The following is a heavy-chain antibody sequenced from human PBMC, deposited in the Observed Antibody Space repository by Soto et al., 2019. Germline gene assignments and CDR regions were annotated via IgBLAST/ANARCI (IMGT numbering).Heavy chain of an antibody. CDR3: ARGNPYCSGGSCYSYYYYYMDV. J-gene: IGHJ6*03. CDR2: MNPNSGNT. D-gene: IGHD2-15*01. Sequence: ASVKVSCKASGYTFTSYDINWVRQATGQGLEWMGWMNPNSGNTGYAQKFQGRVTMTRNTSISTAYMELSSLRSGDTAVYYCARGNPYCSGGSCYSYYYYYMDVWGKGTTVTVSS. V-gene: IGHV1-8*01. CDR1: GYTFTSYD.